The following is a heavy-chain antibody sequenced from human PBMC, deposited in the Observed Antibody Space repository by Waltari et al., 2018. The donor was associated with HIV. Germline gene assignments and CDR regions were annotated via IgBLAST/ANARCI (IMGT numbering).Heavy chain of an antibody. CDR1: GNSFTSYR. CDR2: IYPGDSDT. D-gene: IGHD3-10*01. V-gene: IGHV5-51*01. CDR3: ARHSTPNYGSGSYSPFDY. J-gene: IGHJ4*02. Sequence: VQLVQSGAEVKKLGESLKISCKGSGNSFTSYRTGWGRPRPGQGLEWMGIIYPGDSDTRYSPSFQGQVTISADKSISTAYLQWSSLKASDTAMYYCARHSTPNYGSGSYSPFDYWGQGTLVTVSS.